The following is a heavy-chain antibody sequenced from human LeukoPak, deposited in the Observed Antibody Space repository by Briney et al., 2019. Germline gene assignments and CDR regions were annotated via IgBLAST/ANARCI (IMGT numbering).Heavy chain of an antibody. J-gene: IGHJ3*02. CDR3: AKDIVVVTSGSNAFDI. CDR2: ISGSGGST. D-gene: IGHD2-21*02. CDR1: GFTFSSYA. Sequence: GGSLRLSCAASGFTFSSYAITWVRQAPGKGLEWVSGISGSGGSTYYADSVKGRLTISRDNSKNTLYLQMNSLRAEDTAVYYCAKDIVVVTSGSNAFDIWGQGTMVTVSS. V-gene: IGHV3-23*01.